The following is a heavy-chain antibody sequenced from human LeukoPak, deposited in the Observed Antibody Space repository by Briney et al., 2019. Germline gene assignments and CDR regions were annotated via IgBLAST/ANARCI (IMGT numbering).Heavy chain of an antibody. J-gene: IGHJ4*02. CDR2: SDPKSGAT. D-gene: IGHD3-10*01. V-gene: IGHV1-2*02. Sequence: GASVKVSCKTSGYTFTSYYIHWLRQAPGQRFEWMGWSDPKSGATKYEHFQGRVTMTRDTSISTAYMELSRLTSDDMAVYYCARGNFYDNKGYSPELRYWGQGTLVTVSS. CDR1: GYTFTSYY. CDR3: ARGNFYDNKGYSPELRY.